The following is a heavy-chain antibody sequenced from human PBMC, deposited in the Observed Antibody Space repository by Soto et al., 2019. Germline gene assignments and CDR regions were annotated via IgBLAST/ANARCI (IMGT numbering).Heavy chain of an antibody. CDR1: GFSFSSHG. CDR2: ITHDGVTT. Sequence: QVHLVESGGGVVQPGRPLRLSCAASGFSFSSHGMHWVRQGPGKGLEWLAVITHDGVTTYYADSVKGRFSVSRDNAKNTLYLQMNSLGAEDTAQYYCAKDREDTTMTFDNWGQGTLVTVSS. V-gene: IGHV3-30*18. D-gene: IGHD5-18*01. J-gene: IGHJ4*02. CDR3: AKDREDTTMTFDN.